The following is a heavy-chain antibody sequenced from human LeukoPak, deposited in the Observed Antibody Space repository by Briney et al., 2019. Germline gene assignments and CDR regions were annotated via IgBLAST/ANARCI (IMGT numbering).Heavy chain of an antibody. CDR1: GFTFSSYA. J-gene: IGHJ4*02. CDR2: ISYDGSNK. V-gene: IGHV3-30-3*01. D-gene: IGHD2-2*01. CDR3: ATDNVYCSRTSCYQTFDY. Sequence: PGGSLRLSCAASGFTFSSYAMHWVRQAPGKGLEWVAVISYDGSNKYYADSVKGRFTISRDNSKNTLYLQMNSLRAEDTAVHYCATDNVYCSRTSCYQTFDYWGQGTLVTVPS.